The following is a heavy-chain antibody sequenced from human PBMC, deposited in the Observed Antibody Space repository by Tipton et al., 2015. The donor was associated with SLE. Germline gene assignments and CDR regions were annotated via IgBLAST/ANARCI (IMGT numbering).Heavy chain of an antibody. CDR2: ISVYDGNT. CDR3: ARERSGYAGYVSDYYYYKDV. J-gene: IGHJ6*03. D-gene: IGHD5-12*01. CDR1: GFPFICSG. V-gene: IGHV1-18*01. Sequence: PGPEVKVSCKASGFPFICSGISWVRQAPGQGLEWTGWISVYDGNTKYAQKFQEGVTMTTDTSTSTAYMELRSPRSDDTAVYYCARERSGYAGYVSDYYYYKDVRGKGTPAAVAS.